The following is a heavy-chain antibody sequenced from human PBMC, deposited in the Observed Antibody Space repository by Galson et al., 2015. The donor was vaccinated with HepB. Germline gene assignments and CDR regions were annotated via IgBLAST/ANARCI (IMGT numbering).Heavy chain of an antibody. V-gene: IGHV1-18*01. Sequence: SVKVSCKASGYSFIGYGISWVRQAPEQGLEWMGWISGYNDNIIYAKKFQGRVTMTTDTSTSTAYMELRSLRSDDTAIYYCVRDLNPTGAYSAFDIWGQGTFVPVSS. CDR3: VRDLNPTGAYSAFDI. J-gene: IGHJ3*02. CDR2: ISGYNDNI. D-gene: IGHD1-26*01. CDR1: GYSFIGYG.